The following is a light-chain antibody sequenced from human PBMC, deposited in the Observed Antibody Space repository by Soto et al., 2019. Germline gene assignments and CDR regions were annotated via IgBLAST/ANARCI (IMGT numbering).Light chain of an antibody. V-gene: IGKV1-39*01. CDR3: QQSYSTTWT. CDR1: QSISTY. Sequence: DIQMTQSPSSLSASVGDRVTITCRASQSISTYLNCYQQKPGKAPKLLIYAASSLQSGVPSRFSGSGSETDFTLTISSLQPEDFATYSCQQSYSTTWTFGQGTKVEIK. CDR2: AAS. J-gene: IGKJ1*01.